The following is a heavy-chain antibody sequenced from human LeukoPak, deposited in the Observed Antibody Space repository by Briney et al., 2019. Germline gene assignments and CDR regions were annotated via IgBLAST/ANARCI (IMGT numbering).Heavy chain of an antibody. CDR1: GFTFSSYA. CDR3: ANYQHYDILTGYLDY. Sequence: HPGASLRLSCAASGFTFSSYAMSWVRQAPGKGLEWVSGISGSGGSTDYADSVKGRFTISRDNSKNTLYLQMNSLRAEDTAVYYCANYQHYDILTGYLDYWGQGTLVTVSS. V-gene: IGHV3-23*01. J-gene: IGHJ4*02. D-gene: IGHD3-9*01. CDR2: ISGSGGST.